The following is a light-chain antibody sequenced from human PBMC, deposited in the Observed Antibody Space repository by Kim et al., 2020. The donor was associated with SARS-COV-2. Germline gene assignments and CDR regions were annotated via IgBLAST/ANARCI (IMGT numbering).Light chain of an antibody. CDR1: QSVSSY. J-gene: IGKJ4*01. Sequence: LSPGERATLSCRASQSVSSYLAWYQQKPGQAPRLLIYDASNRATGIPARFSGSGSGTDFALTISSLEPEDFAVYYCQQRSNWPLTFGGGTKVDIK. V-gene: IGKV3-11*01. CDR2: DAS. CDR3: QQRSNWPLT.